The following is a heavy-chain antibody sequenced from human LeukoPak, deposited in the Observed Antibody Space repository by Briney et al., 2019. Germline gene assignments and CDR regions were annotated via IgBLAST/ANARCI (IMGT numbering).Heavy chain of an antibody. J-gene: IGHJ4*02. CDR2: IKQDGSET. D-gene: IGHD6-13*01. V-gene: IGHV3-7*01. CDR3: ARDRVWTVLY. CDR1: GFTFNNYW. Sequence: GGSLRLSCAASGFTFNNYWMNWVRQAPGKGLEWVANIKQDGSETYHVDSVKGRFTISRDNAKNSLYLQMNSLRADDTAVHYCARDRVWTVLYWGQGTLVTVSS.